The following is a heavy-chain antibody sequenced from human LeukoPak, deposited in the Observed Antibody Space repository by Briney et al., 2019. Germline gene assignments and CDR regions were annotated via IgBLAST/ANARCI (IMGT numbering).Heavy chain of an antibody. V-gene: IGHV3-23*01. CDR3: AKDGYSSGWSYYFDY. CDR2: ISGSGGRT. Sequence: PGGSLRLSCAASGFTFSRYAMSWLRQAPGKGLEWVSAISGSGGRTYYADSVKGRFTLSRDNPKNTLYLQMNSLRAEDTAVYYCAKDGYSSGWSYYFDYWGQGTLVTVSS. D-gene: IGHD6-19*01. CDR1: GFTFSRYA. J-gene: IGHJ4*02.